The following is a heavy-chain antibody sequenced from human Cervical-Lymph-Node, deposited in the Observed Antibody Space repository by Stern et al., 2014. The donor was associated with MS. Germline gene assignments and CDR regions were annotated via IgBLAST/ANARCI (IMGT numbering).Heavy chain of an antibody. CDR1: GYSFSDHY. D-gene: IGHD3-9*01. CDR3: ARDRGVLVVSREDTFDI. CDR2: INPGGGST. Sequence: QVQLVQSGAEVKKPGASLKVSCKASGYSFSDHYVHWVRQAPGQGLEWMGIINPGGGSTYYAQKCQGRVTMTRDTSTSTVYMELSSLRSDDTAVYYCARDRGVLVVSREDTFDIWGQGTMVTVSS. J-gene: IGHJ3*02. V-gene: IGHV1-46*01.